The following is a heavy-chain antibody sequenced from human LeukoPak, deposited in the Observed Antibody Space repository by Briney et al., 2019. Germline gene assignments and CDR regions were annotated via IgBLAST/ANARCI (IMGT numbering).Heavy chain of an antibody. CDR2: IYTSGST. J-gene: IGHJ4*02. V-gene: IGHV4-4*09. CDR3: ARLEGVVVPAAQFDY. D-gene: IGHD2-2*01. Sequence: PSETLSLTCTVSGGSISSYYWSWIRQPPGKGLEWIGYIYTSGSTNYNPSLKSRVTISVDTSKSQFSLKLSSVTAADTAVYYCARLEGVVVPAAQFDYWGQGTLVTVSS. CDR1: GGSISSYY.